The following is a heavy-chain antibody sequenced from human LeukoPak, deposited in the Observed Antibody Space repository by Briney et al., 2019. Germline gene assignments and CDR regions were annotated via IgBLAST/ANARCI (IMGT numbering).Heavy chain of an antibody. CDR3: ARDYTIFGVVCPGY. V-gene: IGHV1-8*01. CDR1: GYTFTSFD. CDR2: MNPNSGNT. D-gene: IGHD3-3*01. J-gene: IGHJ4*02. Sequence: ASVKVSCKASGYTFTSFDINWVRQATGQGLEWMGWMNPNSGNTGYAQKFQGRVTMTTDTSTSTAYMELRSLRSDDTAVYYCARDYTIFGVVCPGYWGQGTLVTVSS.